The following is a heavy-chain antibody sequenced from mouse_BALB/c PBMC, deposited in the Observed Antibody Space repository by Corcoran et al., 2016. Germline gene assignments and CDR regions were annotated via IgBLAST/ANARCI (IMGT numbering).Heavy chain of an antibody. CDR2: INPYNAGT. CDR1: GYTFTSYV. D-gene: IGHD2-1*01. V-gene: IGHV1S136*01. J-gene: IGHJ3*01. Sequence: EVQLQQSGPVLVKPGASVKMSCKASGYTFTSYVMHWVKQNPGQGLEWIGDINPYNAGTKYNEKFKGKATLTSDKSSSTAYMELSSLTSEVSAVYYCARKGDGNYPWCAYWGQGTLLTVSA. CDR3: ARKGDGNYPWCAY.